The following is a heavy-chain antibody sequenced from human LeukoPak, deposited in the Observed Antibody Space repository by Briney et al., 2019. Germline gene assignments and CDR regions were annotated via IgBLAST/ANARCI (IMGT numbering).Heavy chain of an antibody. CDR3: ARGLGYCSSTSCYGGWNYYYYMDV. D-gene: IGHD2-2*01. J-gene: IGHJ6*03. CDR2: IFYSGST. Sequence: SETLSLTCTVSSGSISTSNYYWGWVRQPPGKALEWIGNIFYSGSTYYSPSLKSRVTISLDTSRNQFSLKLSSVTAADTAVYYCARGLGYCSSTSCYGGWNYYYYMDVWGKGTTVTISS. V-gene: IGHV4-39*07. CDR1: SGSISTSNYY.